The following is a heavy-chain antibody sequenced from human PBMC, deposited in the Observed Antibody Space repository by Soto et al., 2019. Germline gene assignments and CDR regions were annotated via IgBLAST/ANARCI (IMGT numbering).Heavy chain of an antibody. D-gene: IGHD3-3*01. CDR1: GGSISSSSYY. J-gene: IGHJ6*03. CDR3: ARLGVVINYYYYYMDV. Sequence: SETLSLTCTVSGGSISSSSYYWGWIRQPPGKGLEWIGSIYYSGSTYYNPSLKSRVTISVDTSKNQFSLKLSSVTAADTAVYYCARLGVVINYYYYYMDVWGKGTTVTVSS. CDR2: IYYSGST. V-gene: IGHV4-39*01.